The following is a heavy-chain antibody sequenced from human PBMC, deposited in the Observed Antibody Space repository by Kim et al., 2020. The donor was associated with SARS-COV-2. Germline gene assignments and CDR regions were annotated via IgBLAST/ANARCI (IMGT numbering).Heavy chain of an antibody. CDR2: IIPIFGTA. D-gene: IGHD5-18*01. J-gene: IGHJ4*02. CDR1: GGTFSSYA. CDR3: ARGGHSYGYVGADY. Sequence: SVKVSCKASGGTFSSYAISWVRQAPGQGLEWMGGIIPIFGTANYAQKFQGRVTITADESTSTAYMELSSLRSEDTAVYYCARGGHSYGYVGADYWGQGTLVTVSS. V-gene: IGHV1-69*13.